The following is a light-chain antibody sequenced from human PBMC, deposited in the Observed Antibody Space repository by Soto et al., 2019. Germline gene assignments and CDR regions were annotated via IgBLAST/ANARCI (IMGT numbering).Light chain of an antibody. CDR1: QGIGND. CDR2: DAS. J-gene: IGKJ2*01. CDR3: LQDYSYPRT. Sequence: AIQMTQSPSSLSASVGDRVTITCRASQGIGNDLGWYQQKPGKAPILLIYDASSLQSGVPSRFSGSGSGTDFTLTISSLQPEDCATYYCLQDYSYPRTFGQGTKLEI. V-gene: IGKV1-6*01.